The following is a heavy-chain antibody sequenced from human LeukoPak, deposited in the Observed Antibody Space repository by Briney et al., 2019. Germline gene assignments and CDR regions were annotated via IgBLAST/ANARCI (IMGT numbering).Heavy chain of an antibody. CDR2: INSVGSST. J-gene: IGHJ6*03. D-gene: IGHD6-6*01. CDR3: ANAHSSSSANFMDV. CDR1: GFIFSTYW. Sequence: GGSLRLSCTASGFIFSTYWMHWVRQAPGKGLVWVSRINSVGSSTNYAGSVKGRFTISRDNAKNMLYLQMNSLRAEDTAVYYCANAHSSSSANFMDVWGKGTSVTVSS. V-gene: IGHV3-74*01.